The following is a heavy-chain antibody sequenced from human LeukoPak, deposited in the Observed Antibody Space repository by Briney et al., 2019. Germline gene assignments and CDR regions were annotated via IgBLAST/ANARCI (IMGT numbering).Heavy chain of an antibody. Sequence: ASVKVSCKASGYTFTSYAISWVRQAPGQGLEWMGGIIPIFGTANYAQKFQGRVTITADESTSTAYMELSSLRSEDTAVYYCARDPDYYDSSGQAYDYWGQGTLVTVSS. V-gene: IGHV1-69*13. D-gene: IGHD3-22*01. CDR1: GYTFTSYA. CDR2: IIPIFGTA. CDR3: ARDPDYYDSSGQAYDY. J-gene: IGHJ4*02.